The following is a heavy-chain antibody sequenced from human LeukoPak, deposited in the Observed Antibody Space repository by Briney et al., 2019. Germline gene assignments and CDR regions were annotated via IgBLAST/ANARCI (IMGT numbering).Heavy chain of an antibody. CDR3: TRETYYDILTGYYNPYYFDY. Sequence: ASVKVSCKASGYTFADYYLYWVRQAPGQGLEWMGWISAYNGNTNYAQKLQGRVTMTTDTSTSTAYMELRSLRSDDTAVYYCTRETYYDILTGYYNPYYFDYWGQGTLVTVSS. V-gene: IGHV1-18*04. D-gene: IGHD3-9*01. CDR1: GYTFADYY. J-gene: IGHJ4*02. CDR2: ISAYNGNT.